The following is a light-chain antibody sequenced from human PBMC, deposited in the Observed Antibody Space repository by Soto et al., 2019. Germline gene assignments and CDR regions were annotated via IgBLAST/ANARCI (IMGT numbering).Light chain of an antibody. CDR3: QQYGISPFT. CDR2: DAS. Sequence: EIVLTQSPGTMSLSPGQRATLSCRASETVSRSYLAWYQQTPGQAPRLLIYDASTRATGIPDRFSGSGSGTDFSLTINRLESEDSAVYYCQQYGISPFTFGGGTKVDIK. V-gene: IGKV3-20*01. CDR1: ETVSRSY. J-gene: IGKJ4*01.